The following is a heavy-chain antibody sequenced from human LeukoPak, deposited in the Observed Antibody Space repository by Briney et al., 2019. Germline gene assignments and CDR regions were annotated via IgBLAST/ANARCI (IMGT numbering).Heavy chain of an antibody. V-gene: IGHV4-59*01. D-gene: IGHD3-3*01. CDR3: ARVLDFWSGYGIDY. J-gene: IGHJ4*02. CDR1: GDSMRNYY. CDR2: IYYSGST. Sequence: SETLSLTCTVSGDSMRNYYWNWIRQPPGKGLEWIGFIYYSGSTNYNPSLKSRVTISIDTSKNQFSLRLSSVTAADTALYYCARVLDFWSGYGIDYWAREPWSPSLQ.